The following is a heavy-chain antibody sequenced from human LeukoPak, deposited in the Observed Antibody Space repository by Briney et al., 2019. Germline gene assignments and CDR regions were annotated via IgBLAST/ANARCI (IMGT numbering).Heavy chain of an antibody. CDR2: ISSSSLYI. V-gene: IGHV3-21*01. CDR1: GFTLSTYS. CDR3: AREGDGYNSPIDY. D-gene: IGHD5-24*01. J-gene: IGHJ4*02. Sequence: GGSLRLSCAASGFTLSTYSLKWVRQAPGKGLEWVSSISSSSLYIYYADSVKGRFTISRDNAKNSLFLQMNSLRAEDTAVYYCAREGDGYNSPIDYWGQGTLVTVSS.